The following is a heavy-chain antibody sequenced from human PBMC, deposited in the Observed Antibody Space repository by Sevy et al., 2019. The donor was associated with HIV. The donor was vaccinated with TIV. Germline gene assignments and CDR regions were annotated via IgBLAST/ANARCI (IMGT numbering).Heavy chain of an antibody. CDR3: ARRDSNHQFLIDH. V-gene: IGHV3-30*04. CDR1: GFTFSTYA. CDR2: ISYDGGTK. J-gene: IGHJ4*02. D-gene: IGHD2-21*01. Sequence: GGYLRLSCAASGFTFSTYAMHWVRQAPGKGLEWVAVISYDGGTKYYADSVKGRFTISRDNSKNTLYVQMNSLRAEDTAVYYCARRDSNHQFLIDHWGLGVLVTVSS.